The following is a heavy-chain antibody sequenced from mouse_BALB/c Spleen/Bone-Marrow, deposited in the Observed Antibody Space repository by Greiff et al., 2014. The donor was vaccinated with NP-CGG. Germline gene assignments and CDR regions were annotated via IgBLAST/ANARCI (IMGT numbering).Heavy chain of an antibody. Sequence: VKLMESGAELVKPGASVKLSCKASGYTFTEYTIHWVKQRSGQGLEWIGWFYPGSGSIKHNEKFKDKATLTADKSSSTVYMELSRLTSEDSAVYFCVRHEERFITTAAWFAYWGQGTLVTVSA. CDR2: FYPGSGSI. J-gene: IGHJ3*01. CDR1: GYTFTEYT. D-gene: IGHD1-2*01. CDR3: VRHEERFITTAAWFAY. V-gene: IGHV1-62-2*01.